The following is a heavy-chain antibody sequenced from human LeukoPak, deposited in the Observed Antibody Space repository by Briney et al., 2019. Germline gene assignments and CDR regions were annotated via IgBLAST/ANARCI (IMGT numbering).Heavy chain of an antibody. CDR2: ISYDGSNK. V-gene: IGHV3-30-3*01. J-gene: IGHJ6*02. D-gene: IGHD5-12*01. CDR3: ARDDNGYDYGYGMDV. CDR1: GFTFSSYA. Sequence: GGSLRLSCAASGFTFSSYAMYWVRQAPGKGLEWVAVISYDGSNKYYADSVKGRFTISRDNSKNTLYLQMNSLRAEDTAVYYCARDDNGYDYGYGMDVWGQGTTVTVSS.